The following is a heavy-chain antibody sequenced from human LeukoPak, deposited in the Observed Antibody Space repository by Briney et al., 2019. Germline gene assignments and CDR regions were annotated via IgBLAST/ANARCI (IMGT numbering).Heavy chain of an antibody. CDR3: ARVQYSSSWGHYFDY. V-gene: IGHV1-2*06. Sequence: ASVKVSCKASGYTFSAYNVHWVRQAPGQGLEWMGRVNPPSGGTNYAQKLQGRVTMTTDTSTNTAYMELRSLRSDDTAVYYCARVQYSSSWGHYFDYWGQGTLVTVSS. CDR1: GYTFSAYN. CDR2: VNPPSGGT. J-gene: IGHJ4*02. D-gene: IGHD6-13*01.